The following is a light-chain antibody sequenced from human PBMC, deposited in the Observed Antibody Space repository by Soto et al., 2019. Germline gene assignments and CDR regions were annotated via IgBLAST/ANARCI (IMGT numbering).Light chain of an antibody. CDR3: QQSYSLMT. CDR1: QSIRSY. V-gene: IGKV1-39*01. Sequence: DIQMTQSPSSLSASVGDRVTITCRTSQSIRSYLNWYRQKPGKAPKLLIYAASTLQSGVPSRFSGSGSGTDFTLTINSLQPEDFAAYYCQQSYSLMTFGGGTKVDIK. CDR2: AAS. J-gene: IGKJ4*01.